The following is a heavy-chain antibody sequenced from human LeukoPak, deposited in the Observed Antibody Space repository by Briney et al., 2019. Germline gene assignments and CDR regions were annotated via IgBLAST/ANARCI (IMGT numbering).Heavy chain of an antibody. CDR3: ARDYYDPLDYYYMDV. V-gene: IGHV1-2*02. J-gene: IGHJ6*03. CDR2: INPNSGGT. D-gene: IGHD3-22*01. Sequence: ASVKVSCKASGYTFTGYYMHWVRQAPGQGLEWTGWINPNSGGTNYAQKFQGRVTMTRDTSISTAYMELSRLRSDDTAVYYCARDYYDPLDYYYMDVWGKGTTVTVSS. CDR1: GYTFTGYY.